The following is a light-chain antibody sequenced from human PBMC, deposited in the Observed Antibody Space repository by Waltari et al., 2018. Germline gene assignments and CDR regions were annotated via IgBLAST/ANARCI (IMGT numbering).Light chain of an antibody. V-gene: IGKV3-20*01. J-gene: IGKJ4*01. CDR2: DTS. Sequence: IVLTQSPGTLPLSPGEGATFSCRASQTVWTTYLAWYQQQPGQAPTLLISDTSSRATGIPDRFSGSGSGTAFSLTISSLEPEDFAVYYYQQYDISPLTFGGGTKVETK. CDR1: QTVWTTY. CDR3: QQYDISPLT.